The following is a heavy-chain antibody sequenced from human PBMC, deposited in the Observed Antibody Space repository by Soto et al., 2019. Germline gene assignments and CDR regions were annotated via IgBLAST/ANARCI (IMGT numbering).Heavy chain of an antibody. Sequence: QVQLVQSGAEVKKPGASVKVSCKASGYTFTSYEINWVRQATGQGLEWMGWMNPNSGDTGYAQKFQGRVTMTRNTSITTAYMELSSLRSEDTAVYYCARGELLWFGELLRWGQGTLVTVSS. D-gene: IGHD3-10*01. J-gene: IGHJ4*02. V-gene: IGHV1-8*01. CDR3: ARGELLWFGELLR. CDR1: GYTFTSYE. CDR2: MNPNSGDT.